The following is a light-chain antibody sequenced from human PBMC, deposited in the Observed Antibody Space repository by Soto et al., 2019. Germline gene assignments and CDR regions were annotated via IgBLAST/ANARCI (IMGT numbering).Light chain of an antibody. J-gene: IGKJ1*01. CDR1: QSVTSSY. CDR3: QQYTNSPGT. Sequence: EIVLTQSPVTLSLSPGERAIPSCRASQSVTSSYLAWYRQKPGQAPRLLIYGASTRATGIPDRFSGVGSGTDFTLTISRLEPEDSAVYYCQQYTNSPGTFGQGTKV. V-gene: IGKV3-20*01. CDR2: GAS.